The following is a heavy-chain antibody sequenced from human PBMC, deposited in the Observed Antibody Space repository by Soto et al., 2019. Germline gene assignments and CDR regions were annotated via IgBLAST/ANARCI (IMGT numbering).Heavy chain of an antibody. Sequence: SETLSLTCAVSGDSISIYYWIWIRQPPGKGLEWIGYIRDSGSTNYNPSLKSRVTISVDTSKNQIFLRLTSVTAADTAVYYCARVINWFDPWGQGTLVTVSS. CDR2: IRDSGST. CDR3: ARVINWFDP. CDR1: GDSISIYY. J-gene: IGHJ5*02. V-gene: IGHV4-59*01.